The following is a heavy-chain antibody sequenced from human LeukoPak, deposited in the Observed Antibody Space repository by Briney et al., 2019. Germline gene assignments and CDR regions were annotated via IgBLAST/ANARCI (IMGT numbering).Heavy chain of an antibody. D-gene: IGHD2-15*01. Sequence: SETLSLTCAVYGGSFSGYYWSWIRQPPGKGLEWIGEINHSGSTNYNPSLKSRVTMSVDTSKNQFSLKLSSVTAADTAVYYCARGGVVAATLYRPFDNWFDPWGQGTLVTVSS. CDR1: GGSFSGYY. J-gene: IGHJ5*02. V-gene: IGHV4-34*01. CDR3: ARGGVVAATLYRPFDNWFDP. CDR2: INHSGST.